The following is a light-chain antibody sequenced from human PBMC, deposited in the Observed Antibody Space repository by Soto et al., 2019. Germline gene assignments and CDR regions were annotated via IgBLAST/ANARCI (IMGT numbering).Light chain of an antibody. J-gene: IGKJ4*01. Sequence: EIVLTQSPGTLSLSPGERATLSCRASQSVTNTYLAWYQQKPVQAPRLLIYGASNRATGIPDRFSGSGSGTDFTLTISRLEPEDFAVYYCQHYGNSLQLTFGGGTKVEIK. V-gene: IGKV3-20*01. CDR3: QHYGNSLQLT. CDR1: QSVTNTY. CDR2: GAS.